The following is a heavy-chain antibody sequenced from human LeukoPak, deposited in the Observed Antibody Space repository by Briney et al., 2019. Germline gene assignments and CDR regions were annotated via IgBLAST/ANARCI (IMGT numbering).Heavy chain of an antibody. CDR3: ARASSNLPDY. V-gene: IGHV3-21*01. CDR2: ISSSSSYK. D-gene: IGHD4-11*01. CDR1: GFTFSSYS. J-gene: IGHJ4*02. Sequence: GGFLRLSCAASGFTFSSYSMNWVRQAPGKGLEWVSSISSSSSYKYYEDSVKGRFTISRDNAKDSLYLRMNSLRAEDTAVYYCARASSNLPDYWGQGTLVTVSS.